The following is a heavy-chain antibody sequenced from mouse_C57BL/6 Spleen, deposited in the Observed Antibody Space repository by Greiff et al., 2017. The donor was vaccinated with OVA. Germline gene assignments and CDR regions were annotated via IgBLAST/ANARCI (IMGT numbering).Heavy chain of an antibody. CDR1: GYAFSSSW. Sequence: VQLQESGPELVKPGASVKISCKASGYAFSSSWMNWVKQRPGKGLEWIGRIYPGAGDTNYNGKFQGKATLTADKSSSTAYMQLSSLTSEDSAVYFCARGVYYGSSFDYWGQGTTLTVSS. V-gene: IGHV1-82*01. J-gene: IGHJ2*01. D-gene: IGHD1-1*01. CDR3: ARGVYYGSSFDY. CDR2: IYPGAGDT.